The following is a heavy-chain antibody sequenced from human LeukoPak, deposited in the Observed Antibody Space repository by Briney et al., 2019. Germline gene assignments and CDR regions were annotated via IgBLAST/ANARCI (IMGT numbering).Heavy chain of an antibody. Sequence: ASVKVSCKASGYTFTSYYMHWVRQAPGQGLEWMGIINPSGGSTSYAQKFQGRVTMTRDTSTSTVYMELSSLRSEDTAVYYCARDLECTSCSSAGNYGMDVWGQGTTDTVSS. J-gene: IGHJ6*02. D-gene: IGHD2-2*01. CDR1: GYTFTSYY. CDR3: ARDLECTSCSSAGNYGMDV. CDR2: INPSGGST. V-gene: IGHV1-46*01.